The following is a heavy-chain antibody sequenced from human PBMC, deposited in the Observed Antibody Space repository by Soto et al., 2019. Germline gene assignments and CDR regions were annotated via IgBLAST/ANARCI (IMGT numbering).Heavy chain of an antibody. Sequence: GGSLRLSCAASGFTFSSYAMHWVRQAPGKGLEWVAVISYDGSNKYYADSVKGRFTISRDNSKNTLYLQMNSLRAEDTAVYYCARDRLSIYYDSSGYGPFDYWGQGTLVTVSS. CDR1: GFTFSSYA. J-gene: IGHJ4*02. D-gene: IGHD3-22*01. CDR3: ARDRLSIYYDSSGYGPFDY. V-gene: IGHV3-30-3*01. CDR2: ISYDGSNK.